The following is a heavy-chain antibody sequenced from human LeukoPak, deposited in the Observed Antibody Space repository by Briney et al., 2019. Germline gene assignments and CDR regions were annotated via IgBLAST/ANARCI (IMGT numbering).Heavy chain of an antibody. CDR3: ARRYDTSGRSANDAFDI. CDR2: MNPNSGNT. D-gene: IGHD3-22*01. J-gene: IGHJ3*02. V-gene: IGHV1-8*01. Sequence: ASVKLSCKAYRYTFTSYDINWVRQATGQGVEWKGWMNPNSGNTGYAQNFQCRVTMTRNPSIRPAYMGLSSRRSEDTAGYYCARRYDTSGRSANDAFDIWGEGTIV. CDR1: RYTFTSYD.